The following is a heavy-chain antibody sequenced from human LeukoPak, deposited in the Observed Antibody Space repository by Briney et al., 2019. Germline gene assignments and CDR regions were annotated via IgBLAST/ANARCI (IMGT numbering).Heavy chain of an antibody. J-gene: IGHJ5*02. CDR2: ISSSGST. V-gene: IGHV4-61*02. CDR3: ARDRTQANWFDP. CDR1: GDSISSGDYY. Sequence: SQTLSLTCTVSGDSISSGDYYWSWIRQPAGKGLEWIGRISSSGSTNYNPSLKSRVTISVDTSKNQFSLKLSSVTAADTAVYYCARDRTQANWFDPWGQGTLVTVSS. D-gene: IGHD1-1*01.